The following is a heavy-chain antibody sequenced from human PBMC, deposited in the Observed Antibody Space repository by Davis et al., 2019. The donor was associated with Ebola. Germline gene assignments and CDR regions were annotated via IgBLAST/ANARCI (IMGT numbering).Heavy chain of an antibody. CDR3: AKNGGFYGSGILDHYYYMDV. Sequence: PGGSLRLSCAASGFPFSTYGMTWVRQAPGKGLEWVSSISGSGGHTYYADSVKGRFTISRDNSENTVYLQMNSLRPEDTAIYYCAKNGGFYGSGILDHYYYMDVWGKGTTVTVSS. CDR2: ISGSGGHT. D-gene: IGHD3-10*01. CDR1: GFPFSTYG. V-gene: IGHV3-23*01. J-gene: IGHJ6*03.